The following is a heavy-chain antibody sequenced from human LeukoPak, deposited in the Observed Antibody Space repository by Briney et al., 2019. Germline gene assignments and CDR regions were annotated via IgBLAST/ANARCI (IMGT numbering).Heavy chain of an antibody. D-gene: IGHD6-13*01. V-gene: IGHV4-34*01. CDR1: GGSFSGYY. CDR3: ATHLAAAVVRDWFDP. CDR2: INHSGST. Sequence: PSETLSLTCAVYGGSFSGYYWSWIRQPPGKGLEWIGEINHSGSTNYNPSLKSRVTISVDTSKNQFSLKLSSVTAADTAVHYCATHLAAAVVRDWFDPWGQGTLVTVSS. J-gene: IGHJ5*02.